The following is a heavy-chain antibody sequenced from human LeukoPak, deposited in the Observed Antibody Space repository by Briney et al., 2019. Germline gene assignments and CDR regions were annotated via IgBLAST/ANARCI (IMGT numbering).Heavy chain of an antibody. Sequence: GGSLRLSCAVSGFPFSRHWMSWVREAPGKGLEWLANIKQGGNEKYYVDSVEGRFPSSRDNAKNSLYLQMNSRRAEDPAVYYCARSHYGSGTSYGMDVWGQGTTVTVPS. D-gene: IGHD3-10*01. J-gene: IGHJ6*02. CDR2: IKQGGNEK. V-gene: IGHV3-7*01. CDR3: ARSHYGSGTSYGMDV. CDR1: GFPFSRHW.